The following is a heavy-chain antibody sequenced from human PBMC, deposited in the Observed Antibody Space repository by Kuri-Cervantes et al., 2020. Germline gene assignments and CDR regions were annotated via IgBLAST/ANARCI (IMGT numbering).Heavy chain of an antibody. CDR2: ISAYNGNT. CDR3: ARERFIDWVYLDAFDI. CDR1: GYTFTSYG. V-gene: IGHV1-18*01. D-gene: IGHD2-8*01. Sequence: ASVKVSCKASGYTFTSYGISWVRQAPGQGLEWMGWISAYNGNTKYSQKFQGRLILTRDTSASTDYMELSSLRSEDTAVYYCARERFIDWVYLDAFDIWGQGTVVTVSS. J-gene: IGHJ3*02.